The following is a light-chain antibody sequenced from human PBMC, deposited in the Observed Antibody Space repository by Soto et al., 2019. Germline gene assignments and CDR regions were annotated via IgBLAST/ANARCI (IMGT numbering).Light chain of an antibody. J-gene: IGKJ1*01. Sequence: EIVMTQSPATLSVSPGERVTLSCRASHSVSSNLAWYQQKPDQTPRLLIYDASTGATGIPARFSGSGSGTEFTLTISSLQSEDFAVYYCQQYNNWPRTFGQGTKVEIK. CDR1: HSVSSN. V-gene: IGKV3-15*01. CDR2: DAS. CDR3: QQYNNWPRT.